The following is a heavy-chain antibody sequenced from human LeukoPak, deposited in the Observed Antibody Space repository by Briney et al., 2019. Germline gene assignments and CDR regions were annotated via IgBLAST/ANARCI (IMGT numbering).Heavy chain of an antibody. CDR3: AREQSPSGMDV. CDR2: IYSGGST. D-gene: IGHD5-24*01. J-gene: IGHJ6*02. V-gene: IGHV3-53*01. CDR1: GFTVSSNY. Sequence: PGGSLRLSCAASGFTVSSNYMSWVRQAPGKGLEWFSVIYSGGSTYYADSVKGRFTISRDNSKNTLYLQMNSLRAEDTAVYYCAREQSPSGMDVWGQGTTVTVSS.